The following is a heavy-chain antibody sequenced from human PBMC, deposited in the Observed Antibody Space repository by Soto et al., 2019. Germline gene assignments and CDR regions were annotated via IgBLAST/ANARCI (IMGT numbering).Heavy chain of an antibody. Sequence: QVQLVESGGGVVQPGRSLRLSCAASGFTFSNYVMHWVRQAPGKGLEWVALISHDESNKHYTDSVKDRFTVSRDNSKNSLDLHMDSLKAEDTAVYYCAREDVSSGYAGTFHQWGQGTLVTVSS. CDR3: AREDVSSGYAGTFHQ. J-gene: IGHJ1*01. CDR2: ISHDESNK. D-gene: IGHD3-22*01. V-gene: IGHV3-30-3*01. CDR1: GFTFSNYV.